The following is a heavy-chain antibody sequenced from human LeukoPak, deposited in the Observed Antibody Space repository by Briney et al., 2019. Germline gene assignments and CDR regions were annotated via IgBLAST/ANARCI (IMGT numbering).Heavy chain of an antibody. CDR1: GGSISSGGYY. CDR2: IYYSGST. D-gene: IGHD4-17*01. V-gene: IGHV4-31*03. CDR3: ARVVSSVTTHYFDY. J-gene: IGHJ4*02. Sequence: KPSQTLSLTCTVSGGSISSGGYYWSWIRQHPGKGLEWIVYIYYSGSTYYNPSLKSRVTISVDTSKNQFSLKLSSVTAADTAVYYCARVVSSVTTHYFDYWGQGTLVTVSS.